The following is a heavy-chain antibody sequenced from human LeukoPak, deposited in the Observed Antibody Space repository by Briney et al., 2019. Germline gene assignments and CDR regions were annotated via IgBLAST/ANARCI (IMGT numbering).Heavy chain of an antibody. Sequence: PGRSLRLSCAASGFTFSSYWMHWVRQAPGKGLVWVSRINSDGSSTSYADSVKGRFTISRDNAKNTLYLQMNSLRAEDTAVYYCARQSFGPIAAQSDYYGMDVWGKGTTVSVSS. V-gene: IGHV3-74*01. CDR2: INSDGSST. D-gene: IGHD3-16*01. J-gene: IGHJ6*04. CDR1: GFTFSSYW. CDR3: ARQSFGPIAAQSDYYGMDV.